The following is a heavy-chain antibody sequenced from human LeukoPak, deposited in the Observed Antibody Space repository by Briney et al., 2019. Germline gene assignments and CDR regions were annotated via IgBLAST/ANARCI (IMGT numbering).Heavy chain of an antibody. CDR2: ITTYNGNT. CDR3: ATVAAGLDY. J-gene: IGHJ4*02. V-gene: IGHV1-18*01. D-gene: IGHD6-13*01. Sequence: ASVKVSCKASGYTFTTYGITWVRQAPGQGLEWMGWITTYNGNTNYAQNLQGRVTMTTVTSTSTAYMELRSLRSDDTAVYYCATVAAGLDYWGQGTLVTVSS. CDR1: GYTFTTYG.